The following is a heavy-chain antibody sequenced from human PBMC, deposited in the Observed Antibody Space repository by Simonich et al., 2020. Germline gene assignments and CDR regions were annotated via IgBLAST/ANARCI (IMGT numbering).Heavy chain of an antibody. CDR3: ARWIAVAGTGAYGMDV. CDR1: GFTFSSYS. CDR2: ISSSSSYI. D-gene: IGHD6-19*01. J-gene: IGHJ6*02. Sequence: EVQLVESGGGLVKPGGSLRLSCAASGFTFSSYSMNWVRRAPGKGREWVSSISSSSSYIYYADSVKGRFTISRDNAKNSLYLQMNSLRAEDTAVYYCARWIAVAGTGAYGMDVWGQGTTVTVSS. V-gene: IGHV3-21*01.